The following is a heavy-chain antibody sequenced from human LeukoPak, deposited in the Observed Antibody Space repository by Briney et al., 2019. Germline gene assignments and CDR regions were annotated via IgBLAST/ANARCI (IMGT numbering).Heavy chain of an antibody. D-gene: IGHD4-17*01. CDR3: ARETTTVTSYYYYMDV. CDR2: IYSGGST. V-gene: IGHV3-66*01. CDR1: GFTFSSYA. Sequence: GGSLRLSCAASGFTFSSYAMSWVRQAPGKGLEWVSVIYSGGSTYYADSVKGRFTISRDNSKNTLYLQMNSLRAEDTAVYYCARETTTVTSYYYYMDVWGKGTTVTVSS. J-gene: IGHJ6*03.